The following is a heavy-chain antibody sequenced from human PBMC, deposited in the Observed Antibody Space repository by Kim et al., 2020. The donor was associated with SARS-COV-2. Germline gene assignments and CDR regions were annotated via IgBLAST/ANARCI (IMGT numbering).Heavy chain of an antibody. CDR3: ARRYGDY. Sequence: SETLSLTCTVSGGSISSGGYYWSWIRQHPGKGLEWIGHIFSSGSTYYNPSLRSRLTISVDTSKNHFSLKLTSVTAAETAVYYCARRYGDYWGQGILVTVS. D-gene: IGHD1-1*01. V-gene: IGHV4-31*03. CDR2: IFSSGST. CDR1: GGSISSGGYY. J-gene: IGHJ4*02.